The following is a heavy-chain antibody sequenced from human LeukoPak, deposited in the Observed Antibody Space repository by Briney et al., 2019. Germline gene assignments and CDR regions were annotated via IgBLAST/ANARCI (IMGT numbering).Heavy chain of an antibody. J-gene: IGHJ4*02. D-gene: IGHD2/OR15-2a*01. CDR3: ARLLYGGLFDY. Sequence: GGSLRLSCAASGFSFRSYWMSWVRQAPGKGLEWVANIKKDGSDKYYVDSVKGRFTIPRDNAKNSLDLQMNSLRAEDTAVYYCARLLYGGLFDYWGQGTLVTVSS. CDR2: IKKDGSDK. V-gene: IGHV3-7*01. CDR1: GFSFRSYW.